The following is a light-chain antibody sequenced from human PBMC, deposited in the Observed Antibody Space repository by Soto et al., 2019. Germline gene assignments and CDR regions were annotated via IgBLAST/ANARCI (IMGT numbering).Light chain of an antibody. V-gene: IGLV2-8*01. CDR2: EVS. CDR3: SSYGGYNNVI. CDR1: SSDVGGHNY. J-gene: IGLJ2*01. Sequence: QSVLTQPPSASGSPGQSVTISCTGTSSDVGGHNYVSWYQQHPDKAPKLIIYEVSKRPSGVPDRFSGSKSGNTASLTVSGLQAEDEADYYCSSYGGYNNVIFGGGTKLTVL.